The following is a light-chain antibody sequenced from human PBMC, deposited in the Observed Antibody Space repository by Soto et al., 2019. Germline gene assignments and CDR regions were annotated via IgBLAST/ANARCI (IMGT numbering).Light chain of an antibody. J-gene: IGKJ1*01. V-gene: IGKV3-15*01. CDR1: QSVSSR. CDR2: DAS. Sequence: EIVMTQSPATLSVSPGARATLSCRASQSVSSRLAWYQQKRGQAPRLLIYDASTRATGIPATFSGSGSGTEFNLTISSLQSEDFAIYYCRHYNNWPPETFGQGTKVDIK. CDR3: RHYNNWPPET.